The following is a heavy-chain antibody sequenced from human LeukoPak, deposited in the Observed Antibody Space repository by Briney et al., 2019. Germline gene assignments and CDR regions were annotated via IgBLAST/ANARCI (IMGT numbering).Heavy chain of an antibody. CDR1: GFTFSSYS. CDR2: ISSSSSTI. V-gene: IGHV3-48*02. Sequence: GGSLRLSCAASGFTFSSYSMNWVRQAPGKGLEWVSYISSSSSTIYYADSVKGRFSVSRDNAKNSLYLQMNSLRDEDTAVYYCAKDSLRWSYFYYGMDVWGQGTTVTVSS. CDR3: AKDSLRWSYFYYGMDV. D-gene: IGHD4-23*01. J-gene: IGHJ6*02.